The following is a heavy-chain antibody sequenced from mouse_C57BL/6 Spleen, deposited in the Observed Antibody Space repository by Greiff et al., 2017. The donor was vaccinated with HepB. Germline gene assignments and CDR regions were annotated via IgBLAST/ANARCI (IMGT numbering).Heavy chain of an antibody. D-gene: IGHD4-1*01. Sequence: EVHLVESGGDLVKPGGSLKLSCAASGFTFSSYGMSWVRQTPDKRLEWVATISSGGSYTYYPDSVKGRFTISRDNAKNTLYLQMSSLKSEDTAMYYCARRGSWDPYFDYWGQGTTLTVSS. CDR1: GFTFSSYG. CDR2: ISSGGSYT. CDR3: ARRGSWDPYFDY. J-gene: IGHJ2*01. V-gene: IGHV5-6*01.